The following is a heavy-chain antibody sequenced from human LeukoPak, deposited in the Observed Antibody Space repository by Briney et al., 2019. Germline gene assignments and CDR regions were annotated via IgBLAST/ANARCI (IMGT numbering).Heavy chain of an antibody. J-gene: IGHJ5*02. CDR3: ARGPYCGGDCYSWFDP. V-gene: IGHV1-69*05. CDR1: GSTFSSYA. D-gene: IGHD2-21*02. Sequence: SVKVSCKASGSTFSSYAISWVRQAPGQGLEWMGGIIPIFGTANYAQKFQGRVTITTDESTSTAYMELSSLRSEDTAVYYCARGPYCGGDCYSWFDPWGQGTLVTVSS. CDR2: IIPIFGTA.